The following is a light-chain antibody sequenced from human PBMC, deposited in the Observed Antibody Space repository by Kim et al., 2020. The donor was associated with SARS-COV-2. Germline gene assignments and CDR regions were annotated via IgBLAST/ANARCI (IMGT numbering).Light chain of an antibody. CDR3: QHFNSYPIA. J-gene: IGKJ5*01. V-gene: IGKV1-13*02. CDR1: QGINTD. CDR2: DAS. Sequence: AIQLTQSPSSLSGSVGDGVTITCRASQGINTDLAWYQQTPENPPNLLIYDASTLQSGVPSRFSGSGSGTDFTLTISNLQPEDFATYYCQHFNSYPIAFGQGTRLEIK.